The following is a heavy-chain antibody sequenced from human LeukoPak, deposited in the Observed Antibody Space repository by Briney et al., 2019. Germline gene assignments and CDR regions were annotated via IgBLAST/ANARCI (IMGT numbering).Heavy chain of an antibody. CDR2: ISSSAGST. Sequence: PGGSLRLSCVASGFTFSSYGMTWVRQAPGKGPEWVSVISSSAGSTYYADSVKGRFTISRDNSKNTLYLQMSSLRAEDTAVYYCVKDPSQLWLLGYFDYWGQGTLVTVSS. CDR3: VKDPSQLWLLGYFDY. CDR1: GFTFSSYG. J-gene: IGHJ4*02. D-gene: IGHD5-18*01. V-gene: IGHV3-23*01.